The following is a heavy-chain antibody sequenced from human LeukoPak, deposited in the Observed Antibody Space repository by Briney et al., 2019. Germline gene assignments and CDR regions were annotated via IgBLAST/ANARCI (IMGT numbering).Heavy chain of an antibody. Sequence: ASVKVSCKASGYTFTGYYMHWVRHAPGQGLELIGWINPNSGGTNYAQKFQGRVTMTRDTSISTAYMELSRLRSDDTAVYYCASAPSGCSSTSCYSRKEGKYYYYYGMDVWGQGTTVTVSS. V-gene: IGHV1-2*02. CDR1: GYTFTGYY. D-gene: IGHD2-2*01. J-gene: IGHJ6*02. CDR2: INPNSGGT. CDR3: ASAPSGCSSTSCYSRKEGKYYYYYGMDV.